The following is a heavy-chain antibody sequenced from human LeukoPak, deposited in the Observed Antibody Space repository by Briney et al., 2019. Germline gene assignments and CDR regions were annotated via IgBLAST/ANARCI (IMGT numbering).Heavy chain of an antibody. V-gene: IGHV1-69*13. CDR3: ARDLDYGDYVGWFDP. CDR1: GGTFSSYA. Sequence: SVKVSCKASGGTFSSYAISWVRQAPGQGLEWMGGIIPIFGTANYAQKFQGRVTITADESTSTAYMELSSMRSEDTAVYYCARDLDYGDYVGWFDPWGQGTLVTVSS. J-gene: IGHJ5*02. CDR2: IIPIFGTA. D-gene: IGHD4-17*01.